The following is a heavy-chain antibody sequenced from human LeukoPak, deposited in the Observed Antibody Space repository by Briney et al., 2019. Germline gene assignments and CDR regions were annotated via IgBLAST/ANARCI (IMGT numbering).Heavy chain of an antibody. V-gene: IGHV3-7*01. CDR1: GFSFTSYW. CDR3: ARDPGWSSFDI. CDR2: INQDGGTK. D-gene: IGHD2-15*01. J-gene: IGHJ3*02. Sequence: GGSLRRPCVASGFSFTSYWMSWVRQAPGKGLEFVANINQDGGTKNYVDSVKGRFTISRDNAENSLYLQMSSLRAEDTALYYCARDPGWSSFDIWGQGIMVTVSS.